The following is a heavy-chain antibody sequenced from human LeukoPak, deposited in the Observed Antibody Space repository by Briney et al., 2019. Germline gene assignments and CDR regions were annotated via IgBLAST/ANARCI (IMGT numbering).Heavy chain of an antibody. CDR3: ARGLGYCSGGSCYLQTNWFDP. J-gene: IGHJ5*02. CDR2: IYYSGST. V-gene: IGHV4-39*07. Sequence: PSETLSLTCTVSGGSISSSSYYWGWIRQPPGKGLEWIGSIYYSGSTYYNPSLKSRVTISVDTSKNQFSLKLSSVTAADTAVYYCARGLGYCSGGSCYLQTNWFDPWGQGTLVTVSS. CDR1: GGSISSSSYY. D-gene: IGHD2-15*01.